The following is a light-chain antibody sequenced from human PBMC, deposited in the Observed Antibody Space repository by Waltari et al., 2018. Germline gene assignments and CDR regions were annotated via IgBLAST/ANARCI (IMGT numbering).Light chain of an antibody. V-gene: IGLV2-14*01. J-gene: IGLJ3*02. CDR1: SSDVGGYNY. CDR2: DVS. CDR3: CSFTSRSTWV. Sequence: QSALTQPASVSGSPGQSITISCTGTSSDVGGYNYVSWYQQHPGKVPKLLIFDVSNRTSGVSNRFSGSKFGNTASLTISGLQAEDESDYYCCSFTSRSTWVFGGGTKLTVL.